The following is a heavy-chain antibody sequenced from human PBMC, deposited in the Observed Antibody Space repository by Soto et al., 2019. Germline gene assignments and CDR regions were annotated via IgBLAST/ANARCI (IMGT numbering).Heavy chain of an antibody. CDR1: GFTFGSYA. J-gene: IGHJ4*02. CDR3: AKDYPHPQKYSGSNYFYS. CDR2: TSGSGGST. Sequence: GVSLRLSCSAAGFTFGSYALSWVRQAPGKGLEWVSATSGSGGSTYYADSVKGRFTISRDNSQNTLYLQMNSLRAEDTAVSYYAKDYPHPQKYSGSNYFYSRGRGSLLAIAS. V-gene: IGHV3-23*01. D-gene: IGHD1-26*01.